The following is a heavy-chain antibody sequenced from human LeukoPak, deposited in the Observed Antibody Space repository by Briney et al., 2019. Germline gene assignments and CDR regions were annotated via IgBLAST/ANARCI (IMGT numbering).Heavy chain of an antibody. CDR3: ARPHKRWYDSSGYYPYY. J-gene: IGHJ4*02. D-gene: IGHD3-22*01. Sequence: GGSLRFFCAASGFTFNSYDMHWVRHATGQGLEWVSAIGSAGDTYYPGSVKGRFTISRDNAKNTLYLQMNSLRAEDTAVYYCARPHKRWYDSSGYYPYYWGQGTLVTVSS. V-gene: IGHV3-13*01. CDR2: IGSAGDT. CDR1: GFTFNSYD.